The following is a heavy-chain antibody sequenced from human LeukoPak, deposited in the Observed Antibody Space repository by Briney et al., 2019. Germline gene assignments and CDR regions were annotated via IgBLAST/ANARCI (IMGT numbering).Heavy chain of an antibody. CDR1: GFTFSAYG. D-gene: IGHD4-17*01. CDR2: MGVSGDNV. V-gene: IGHV3-23*01. CDR3: ATDPNGDYVGAFDT. Sequence: GGSLRLSCAASGFTFSAYGVTWVRQAPGKGLEWVSSMGVSGDNVHYADSVKGRFAISRDNSKNTLYLQMNSLRAEDAAVYYCATDPNGDYVGAFDTWGQGTMVIVSS. J-gene: IGHJ3*02.